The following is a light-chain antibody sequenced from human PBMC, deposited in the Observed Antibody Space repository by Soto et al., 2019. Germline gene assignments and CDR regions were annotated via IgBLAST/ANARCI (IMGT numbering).Light chain of an antibody. CDR1: ESIRSN. J-gene: IGKJ2*01. V-gene: IGKV1-39*01. Sequence: DIQMTQSPYSLSASVGDRVTITCRASESIRSNLNWYQQKPGKAPKLLIYGASSLQSGVPSRFIGSGSGINYTLIISSLRPEDFATYYCQQIYVTPRTFGQGTKLEIK. CDR2: GAS. CDR3: QQIYVTPRT.